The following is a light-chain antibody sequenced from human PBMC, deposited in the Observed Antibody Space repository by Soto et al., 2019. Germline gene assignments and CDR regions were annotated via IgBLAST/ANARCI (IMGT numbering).Light chain of an antibody. CDR3: CSSAGAYIYV. V-gene: IGLV2-11*01. J-gene: IGLJ1*01. CDR1: SSDIGAYNY. CDR2: DVS. Sequence: QSALTQPRSVSGSPGQSVTISCTGTSSDIGAYNYASWYQQHPGKVPKLMLYDVSKRPSGVPDRFSGSKSGHTASLTISGLQADDEADYYCCSSAGAYIYVFATGTQLTVL.